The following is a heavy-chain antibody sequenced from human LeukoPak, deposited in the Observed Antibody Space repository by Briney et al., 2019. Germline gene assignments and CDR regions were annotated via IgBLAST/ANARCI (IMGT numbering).Heavy chain of an antibody. CDR3: ASQKRSKTNYYDSSGYSFSGFDP. CDR1: GGSISSISYY. D-gene: IGHD3-22*01. Sequence: PSDTLSLTCTVSGGSISSISYYWGWIRQPPGKGLEWIGSIYYSGSTYYNPSLKSRVTISVDTSKNQFSLKLSSVTAADTAVYYCASQKRSKTNYYDSSGYSFSGFDPWGQGTLVTVSS. V-gene: IGHV4-39*01. J-gene: IGHJ5*02. CDR2: IYYSGST.